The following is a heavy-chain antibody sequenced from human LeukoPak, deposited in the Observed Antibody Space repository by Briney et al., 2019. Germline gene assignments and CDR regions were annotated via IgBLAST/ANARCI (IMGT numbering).Heavy chain of an antibody. CDR2: ISYDGSNK. V-gene: IGHV3-30*01. CDR3: ASGRSAYYDNLTGYYNVGYFDY. J-gene: IGHJ4*02. Sequence: GRSPRLSCAASGFTFSSYAMHWVRQAPGKGLEWVAVISYDGSNKYYADSVKGRFTISRDNSKNTLYLQMNSLRAEDTAVYYCASGRSAYYDNLTGYYNVGYFDYWGQGTLVTVSS. D-gene: IGHD3-9*01. CDR1: GFTFSSYA.